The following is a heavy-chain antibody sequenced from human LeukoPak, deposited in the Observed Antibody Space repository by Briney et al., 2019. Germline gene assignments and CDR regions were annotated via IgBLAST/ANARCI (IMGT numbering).Heavy chain of an antibody. V-gene: IGHV3-30*18. Sequence: GGSLRLSCAASGFTFSSYGMHWVRQAPGKGLEWVAVISYDGSNKYYADSVKGRFTISRDNSKNTLYLQMNSLRAEDTAVYYCAKDYGNYAYYFDYWGQGTLVTVSS. CDR3: AKDYGNYAYYFDY. CDR2: ISYDGSNK. J-gene: IGHJ4*02. CDR1: GFTFSSYG. D-gene: IGHD4-11*01.